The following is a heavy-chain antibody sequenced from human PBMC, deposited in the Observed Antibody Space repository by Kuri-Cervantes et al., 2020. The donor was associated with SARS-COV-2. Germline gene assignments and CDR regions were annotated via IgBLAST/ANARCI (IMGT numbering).Heavy chain of an antibody. CDR2: VRGKANNYAT. J-gene: IGHJ4*02. CDR3: TRGDFWSGYYTE. CDR1: GFLFSASA. Sequence: GGSLRLSCEVSGFLFSASAIHWVRQASGKGLEWVGRVRGKANNYATAYAASVKGRFTISRDDSKNMAYLQMNSLKTEDTAVYYCTRGDFWSGYYTEWGQGTLVTVSS. D-gene: IGHD3-3*01. V-gene: IGHV3-73*01.